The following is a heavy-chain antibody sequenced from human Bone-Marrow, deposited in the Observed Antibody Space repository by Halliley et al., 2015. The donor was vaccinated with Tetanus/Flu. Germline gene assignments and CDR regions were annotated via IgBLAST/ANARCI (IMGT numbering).Heavy chain of an antibody. CDR3: AMGYPPAPKLKGLL. V-gene: IGHV3-21*06. Sequence: SLRLSCAASGFSFSSYSMNWVRQGPGKGLEWVSSISSSGRYTFYVDALKGRFTISRDNTKNLLFLQMSSLRAEDSGVYHCAMGYPPAPKLKGLLWGPGTQVSVSS. D-gene: IGHD2-15*01. CDR1: GFSFSSYS. J-gene: IGHJ4*02. CDR2: ISSSGRYT.